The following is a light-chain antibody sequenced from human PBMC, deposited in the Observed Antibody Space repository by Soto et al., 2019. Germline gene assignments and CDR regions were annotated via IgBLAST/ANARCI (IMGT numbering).Light chain of an antibody. Sequence: DIQMPPSPSTLSASVGARVTITCRASPSIGDSLAWYQQKPGKAPYLLISDVSSLERGVPSRFSGSGSGTEFTLTISSMQPDEWATFDGQQYNGYSRTVGQGTKVDIK. CDR2: DVS. CDR3: QQYNGYSRT. V-gene: IGKV1-5*01. J-gene: IGKJ1*01. CDR1: PSIGDS.